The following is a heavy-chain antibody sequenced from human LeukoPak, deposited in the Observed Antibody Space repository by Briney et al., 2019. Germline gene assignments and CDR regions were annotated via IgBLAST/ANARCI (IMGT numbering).Heavy chain of an antibody. CDR3: ARVNIGMPNYYYYMDV. CDR1: GGSISSGTYY. D-gene: IGHD2-2*01. V-gene: IGHV4-61*02. Sequence: SQTLSLTCSVSGGSISSGTYYWSWIRQPAGKGLEWIGRIYTSGSTNYNPSLKSRVTISVDTSKNQFSLSLSSVTAADTAVYYCARVNIGMPNYYYYMDVWGKGTTVTVSS. J-gene: IGHJ6*03. CDR2: IYTSGST.